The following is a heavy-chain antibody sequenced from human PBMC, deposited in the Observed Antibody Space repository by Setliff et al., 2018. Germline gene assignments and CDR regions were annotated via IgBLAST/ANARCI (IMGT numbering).Heavy chain of an antibody. CDR3: ARMSGFQYMDV. CDR1: GGSFSGYY. J-gene: IGHJ6*03. V-gene: IGHV4-34*01. D-gene: IGHD3-3*01. CDR2: INHSGST. Sequence: TSETLSLTCAVYGGSFSGYYWSWIRQPPGKGLEWIGEINHSGSTNYNSSLKSRVTISVDTSKNQFSLNLNSVTAADTAVYYCARMSGFQYMDVWGKGTTVTVS.